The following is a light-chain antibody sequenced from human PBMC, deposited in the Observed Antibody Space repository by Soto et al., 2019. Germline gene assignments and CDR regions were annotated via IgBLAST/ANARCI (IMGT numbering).Light chain of an antibody. CDR3: QSYDSSLSVSYV. V-gene: IGLV1-40*01. CDR2: GNK. Sequence: QSVLTQPPSVSGAPGQRVTISCTGSSSNIGAGYDVHWYQQRPGTAPKLLIYGNKNRPSGVPDRFCGSKSGTSASLAITGLQAEDEADYYCQSYDSSLSVSYVFGTGTKVTVL. CDR1: SSNIGAGYD. J-gene: IGLJ1*01.